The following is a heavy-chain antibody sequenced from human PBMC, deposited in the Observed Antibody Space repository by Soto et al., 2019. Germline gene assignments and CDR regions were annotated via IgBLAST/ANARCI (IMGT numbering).Heavy chain of an antibody. D-gene: IGHD2-21*01. V-gene: IGHV1-46*01. CDR3: ARGEGGPRWGSIDY. J-gene: IGHJ4*02. Sequence: GASVKVSCKASGYSFTSYYMHWVRQAPGQGLEWMGILNPIGGSTTYAQKFQGRVTMTSDTSTSTVYMELSSLRSEDTAVYYCARGEGGPRWGSIDYWGQGTLVTVSS. CDR2: LNPIGGST. CDR1: GYSFTSYY.